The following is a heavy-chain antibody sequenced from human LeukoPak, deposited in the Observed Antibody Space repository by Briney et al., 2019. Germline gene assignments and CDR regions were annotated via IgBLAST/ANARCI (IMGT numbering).Heavy chain of an antibody. CDR2: IYTSGST. CDR3: ARGGSSSRHYYYYYMDV. J-gene: IGHJ6*03. D-gene: IGHD6-13*01. V-gene: IGHV4-61*02. Sequence: PSETLSLTCTVSGGSISSGSYYWSWIRQPAGKGLEWIGRIYTSGSTNYNPSLKSRVTISVDTSKNQFSLKLSSVTAAVTAVYYCARGGSSSRHYYYYYMDVWGKGTTVTISS. CDR1: GGSISSGSYY.